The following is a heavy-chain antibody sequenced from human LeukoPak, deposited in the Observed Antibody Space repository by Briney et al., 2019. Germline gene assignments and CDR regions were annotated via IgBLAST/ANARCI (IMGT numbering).Heavy chain of an antibody. D-gene: IGHD3-3*01. CDR2: INPSGGST. CDR1: GYTFTSYY. J-gene: IGHJ4*02. V-gene: IGHV1-46*01. CDR3: ARTSLEWLSFDY. Sequence: ASVKVSCKASGYTFTSYYMHWVRQAPGQGLEWMGIINPSGGSTSYAQKFQGRVTMTRDMSTSTVYMELSSLRSEDTAVYYCARTSLEWLSFDYWGQGTLVTVSS.